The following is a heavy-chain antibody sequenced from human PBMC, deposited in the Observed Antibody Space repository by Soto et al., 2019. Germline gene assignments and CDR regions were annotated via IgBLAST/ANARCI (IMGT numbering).Heavy chain of an antibody. Sequence: QVQVVQSGAEVKKPGASVKVSCKASGYTFSTYAMHWVRQAPGQSLEWMGWIKGGTGQTRYSQRFQDRVTITRDTPASTANMELTSLTSEDTAVYYCARGKGMEENYYYYGLDIWGQGTTVTVSS. J-gene: IGHJ6*02. CDR3: ARGKGMEENYYYYGLDI. CDR2: IKGGTGQT. D-gene: IGHD1-1*01. V-gene: IGHV1-3*01. CDR1: GYTFSTYA.